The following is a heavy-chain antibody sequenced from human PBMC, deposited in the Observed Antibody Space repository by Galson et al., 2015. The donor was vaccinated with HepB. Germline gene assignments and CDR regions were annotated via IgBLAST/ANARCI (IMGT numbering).Heavy chain of an antibody. D-gene: IGHD4-23*01. CDR2: INHSGST. Sequence: SETLSLTCAVYGGSFSGYYWSWIRQPPGKGLEWIGEINHSGSTNYNPSLKSRVTISVDTSKNQFSLKLSPVTAADTAVYYCAREEYGGNNIDYWGQETLVTVSS. J-gene: IGHJ4*02. CDR1: GGSFSGYY. V-gene: IGHV4-34*01. CDR3: AREEYGGNNIDY.